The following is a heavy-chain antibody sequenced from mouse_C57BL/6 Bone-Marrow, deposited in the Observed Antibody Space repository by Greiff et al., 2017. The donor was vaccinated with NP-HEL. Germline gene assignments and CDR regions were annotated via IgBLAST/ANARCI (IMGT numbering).Heavy chain of an antibody. CDR2: IRLKSDNYAT. V-gene: IGHV6-3*01. CDR1: GFTFSNYW. CDR3: TGGGGYYGFAY. Sequence: EVKLVESGGGLVQPGGSMKLSCVASGFTFSNYWMNWVRQSPEKGLEWVAQIRLKSDNYATHYAESVKGRFTISRDDSKSSVYLQMNNLRAEDTGIYYCTGGGGYYGFAYWGQGTLVTVSA. D-gene: IGHD2-3*01. J-gene: IGHJ3*01.